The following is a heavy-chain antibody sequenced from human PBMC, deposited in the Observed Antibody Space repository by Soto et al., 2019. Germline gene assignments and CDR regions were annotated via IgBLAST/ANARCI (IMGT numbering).Heavy chain of an antibody. V-gene: IGHV1-2*02. CDR3: AIDGCESPRDWFSP. Sequence: GDSVQASCKDSGYTYTGSYMHWVRQAPGQGLEWMGWINPNSGGTNYAQKFQGRVTMTRDTSISTAYMELSRLRSDDTAVYYCAIDGCESPRDWFSPCGQGSLVSVSS. CDR1: GYTYTGSY. D-gene: IGHD3-9*01. CDR2: INPNSGGT. J-gene: IGHJ5*01.